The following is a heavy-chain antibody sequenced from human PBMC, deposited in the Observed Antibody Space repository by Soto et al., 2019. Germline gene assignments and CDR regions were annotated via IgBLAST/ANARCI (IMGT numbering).Heavy chain of an antibody. V-gene: IGHV3-53*02. CDR1: GFTVSSDS. CDR3: ARHYSAMGV. CDR2: IYRDNNT. J-gene: IGHJ6*02. Sequence: EVQLVETGGDLIQPGGSLRLSCAASGFTVSSDSMTWVRQAPGKGLEWISIIYRDNNTDYADSVKGRFSISRDTTKNILYIQMNSLRGEDTAEYYCARHYSAMGVWGQGTTVTFSS.